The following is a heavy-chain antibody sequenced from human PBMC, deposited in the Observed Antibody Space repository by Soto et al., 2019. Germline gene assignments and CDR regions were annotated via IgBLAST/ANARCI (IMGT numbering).Heavy chain of an antibody. D-gene: IGHD2-15*01. Sequence: EVQLVESGGGLVQPGGSLRLSCAASGFTFSSYWMYWVRQAPGKGLVWVSRTNSDGSDTTYADSVKGRFTISRDNAKKALDLQMISLRAEDTAVYYCGGVLGGSLFDYWGQGTLVTVSS. CDR2: TNSDGSDT. CDR3: GGVLGGSLFDY. CDR1: GFTFSSYW. V-gene: IGHV3-74*03. J-gene: IGHJ4*02.